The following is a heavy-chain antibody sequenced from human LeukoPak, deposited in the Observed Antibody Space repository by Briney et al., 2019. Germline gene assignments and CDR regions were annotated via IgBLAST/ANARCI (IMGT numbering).Heavy chain of an antibody. D-gene: IGHD3/OR15-3a*01. V-gene: IGHV4-61*05. CDR2: IYYSGST. Sequence: SETLSLTCTVSGGSITFSSYYWSWIRQPPGKGLEWIGYIYYSGSTNYNPSLKSRVTISVDTSKNQFSLKLSSVTAADTAVYYCARSRGLVIESFDYWGQGTLVTVSS. CDR1: GGSITFSSYY. CDR3: ARSRGLVIESFDY. J-gene: IGHJ4*02.